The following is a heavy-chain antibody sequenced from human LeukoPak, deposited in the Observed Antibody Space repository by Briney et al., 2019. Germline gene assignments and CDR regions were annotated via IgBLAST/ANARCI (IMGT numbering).Heavy chain of an antibody. CDR2: ISGSGGST. CDR1: GFTFSSYA. J-gene: IGHJ4*02. Sequence: GGSLRLSCAASGFTFSSYAMSWVRQAPGKGLEWVSAISGSGGSTYYADSVKGRFTISRDNSKNTLYLQMNSLRAEDTAVYYCAKKTGGSYRYLVAPLDYWGQGTLVTVSS. V-gene: IGHV3-23*01. D-gene: IGHD3-16*02. CDR3: AKKTGGSYRYLVAPLDY.